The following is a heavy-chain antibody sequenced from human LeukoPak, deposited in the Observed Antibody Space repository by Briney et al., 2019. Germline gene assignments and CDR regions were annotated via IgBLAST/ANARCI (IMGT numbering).Heavy chain of an antibody. CDR3: ARDGDCSGGSCPLDY. CDR2: IIPIFGTA. Sequence: GASVKVSCKASGGTFSSYAISWVRQAPGQGLEWMGGIIPIFGTANYAQKFQGRVTITADKSASTAYMELNSLRSEDTAVYYCARDGDCSGGSCPLDYWGQGTLVTVSS. D-gene: IGHD2-15*01. V-gene: IGHV1-69*06. CDR1: GGTFSSYA. J-gene: IGHJ4*02.